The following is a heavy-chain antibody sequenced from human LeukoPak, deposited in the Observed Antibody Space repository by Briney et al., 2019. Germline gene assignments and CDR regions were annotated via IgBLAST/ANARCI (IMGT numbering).Heavy chain of an antibody. V-gene: IGHV3-30*02. CDR1: GFTFSSYG. Sequence: PGGSLRLSCAASGFTFSSYGMHWVRQAPGKGLEWVAFIRYDGSNKYYADSVKGRFTISRDNSKNTLYLQMNSLRAEDTAVYYCVKDHMRYCSSTSCYGNNWFDPWGQGTLVTVSS. D-gene: IGHD2-2*01. CDR3: VKDHMRYCSSTSCYGNNWFDP. J-gene: IGHJ5*02. CDR2: IRYDGSNK.